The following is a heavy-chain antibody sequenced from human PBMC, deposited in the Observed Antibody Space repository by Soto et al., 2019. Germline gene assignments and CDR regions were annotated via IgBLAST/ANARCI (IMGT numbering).Heavy chain of an antibody. J-gene: IGHJ4*02. D-gene: IGHD6-13*01. CDR1: GYTFTTYY. V-gene: IGHV1-46*01. CDR3: AREGRGQQLPRNLDY. CDR2: INPSGGGT. Sequence: QVQLMQSGAEVKKPGASVKVSCKASGYTFTTYYMHWVRQAPGQGLEWMGIINPSGGGTNYAQKSQRRLTMTRDTSTSTVYMQLSSLRSEDTAVYYCAREGRGQQLPRNLDYWGQGTLLTVSS.